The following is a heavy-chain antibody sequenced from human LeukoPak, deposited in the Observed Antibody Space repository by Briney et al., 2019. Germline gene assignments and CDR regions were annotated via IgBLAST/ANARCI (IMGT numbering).Heavy chain of an antibody. J-gene: IGHJ4*02. CDR3: ATMNVYDSSGHHDY. CDR2: FDPEDGET. Sequence: ASVKVSCKVSGYTLTELSMHWVRQAPGKGLEWMGGFDPEDGETIYAQKFQGRVTMTEDTSTDTAYMELSSLRSKDTAVYYCATMNVYDSSGHHDYWGQGTLVTVSS. D-gene: IGHD3-22*01. CDR1: GYTLTELS. V-gene: IGHV1-24*01.